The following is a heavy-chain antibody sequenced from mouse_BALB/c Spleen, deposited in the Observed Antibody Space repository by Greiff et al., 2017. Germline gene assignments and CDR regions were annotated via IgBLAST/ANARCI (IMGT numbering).Heavy chain of an antibody. CDR2: IWSGGST. D-gene: IGHD4-1*01. V-gene: IGHV2-2*02. Sequence: VQRVESGPGLVQPSQSLSITCTVSGFSLTSYGVHWVRQSPGKGLEWLGVIWSGGSTDYNAAFISRLSISKDNSKSQVFFKMNSLQANDTAIYYCARSPLNWDVAMDYWGQGTSVTVSS. CDR1: GFSLTSYG. CDR3: ARSPLNWDVAMDY. J-gene: IGHJ4*01.